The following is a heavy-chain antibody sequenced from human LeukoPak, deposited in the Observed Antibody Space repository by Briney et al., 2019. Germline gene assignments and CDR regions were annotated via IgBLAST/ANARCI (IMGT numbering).Heavy chain of an antibody. J-gene: IGHJ4*02. CDR3: ARDRSGWYGQEY. D-gene: IGHD6-19*01. Sequence: PSETLSLTCTVSGGSISSYYWSWIRQPAGKGLEWIGRIYSTGSTNYNPSLKSRVAISVDNSKNQFSLKLSSVTAADTAVYYCARDRSGWYGQEYWGQGNLVTVSS. V-gene: IGHV4-4*07. CDR2: IYSTGST. CDR1: GGSISSYY.